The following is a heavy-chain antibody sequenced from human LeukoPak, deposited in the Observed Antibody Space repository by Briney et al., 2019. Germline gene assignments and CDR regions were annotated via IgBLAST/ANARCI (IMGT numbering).Heavy chain of an antibody. V-gene: IGHV1-18*01. J-gene: IGHJ4*02. CDR3: ARLDCSSTSCPLG. CDR1: GYRFTSYG. CDR2: ISAYNGNT. D-gene: IGHD2-2*01. Sequence: PQASVKVSCKASGYRFTSYGMSWVRQAPGQGLEWMGWISAYNGNTNYAQKLQGRVTMTTDTSTSTAYMELRSLRSDDTAVYYCARLDCSSTSCPLGWGQGTLVTVSS.